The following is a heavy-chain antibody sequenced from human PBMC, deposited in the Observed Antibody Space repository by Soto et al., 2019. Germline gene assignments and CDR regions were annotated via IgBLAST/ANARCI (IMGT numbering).Heavy chain of an antibody. D-gene: IGHD1-26*01. J-gene: IGHJ3*02. Sequence: GESLKISCTGSGYRFTNFWIGWVRQMPGKGLEWMGIIYPGDSDTTYGPSFEGPVTFSADRSTSTAYLEWSSLRASDTAMYYCAKTYSGDSNDAFDIWGQGTLVTVSS. V-gene: IGHV5-51*01. CDR1: GYRFTNFW. CDR2: IYPGDSDT. CDR3: AKTYSGDSNDAFDI.